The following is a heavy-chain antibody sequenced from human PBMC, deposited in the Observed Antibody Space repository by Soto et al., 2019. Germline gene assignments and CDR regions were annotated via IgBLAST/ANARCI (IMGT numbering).Heavy chain of an antibody. V-gene: IGHV3-30*03. Sequence: QVQLVESGGGVVQPGRSLRLSCAASGFTFSSYGMHWVRQAPGKGLEWVAVISYDGSNKYYADSVKGRFTISRDNSKNTLYLQMNSLRAEDMAVYYCAIYSSGWYPLDYWGQGTLVTVSS. D-gene: IGHD6-19*01. CDR2: ISYDGSNK. CDR3: AIYSSGWYPLDY. J-gene: IGHJ4*02. CDR1: GFTFSSYG.